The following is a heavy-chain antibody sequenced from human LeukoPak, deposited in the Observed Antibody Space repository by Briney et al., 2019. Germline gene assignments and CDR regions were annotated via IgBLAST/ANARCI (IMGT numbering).Heavy chain of an antibody. J-gene: IGHJ3*02. CDR2: IYPGDSDT. Sequence: GESLKISFKGSGYSFTSYWIGWVRQMPGKGLEWMGIIYPGDSDTRYSPSFQGQVTISADKSISTAYLQWSSLKASDTAMYYCARPGPNYSSSWYSDAFDIWGQGTMVTVSS. CDR1: GYSFTSYW. D-gene: IGHD6-13*01. V-gene: IGHV5-51*01. CDR3: ARPGPNYSSSWYSDAFDI.